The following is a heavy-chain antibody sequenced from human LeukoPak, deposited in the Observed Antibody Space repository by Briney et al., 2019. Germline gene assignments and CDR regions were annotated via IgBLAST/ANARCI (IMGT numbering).Heavy chain of an antibody. J-gene: IGHJ4*02. D-gene: IGHD2-21*01. V-gene: IGHV1-3*01. CDR1: GYIFTKYV. Sequence: GASVKVSCTASGYIFTKYVVHWVRQAPVQRPEWMGWIKAGNGDTKYSQNFQDRLTITRDTSASTVYMELSSLTSEDTALYYCARDDCGDTCYPGGYWGQGTLVTVSS. CDR3: ARDDCGDTCYPGGY. CDR2: IKAGNGDT.